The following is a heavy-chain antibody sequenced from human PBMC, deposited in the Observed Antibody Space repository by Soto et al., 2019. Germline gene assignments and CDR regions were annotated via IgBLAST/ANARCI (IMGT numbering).Heavy chain of an antibody. CDR3: ARDQSGAAYF. CDR1: GDSMSRYY. CDR2: ISATGTT. V-gene: IGHV4-4*07. J-gene: IGHJ3*01. Sequence: QVQLQESGPGLVEPSETLSLTCTVSGDSMSRYYWSWIRQSAEKGLEWIGRISATGTTSYIPSLKSRITLSVDTSKNQFSLNLKFVTAADTAVYFCARDQSGAAYFWGQGTVVTVS. D-gene: IGHD3-16*01.